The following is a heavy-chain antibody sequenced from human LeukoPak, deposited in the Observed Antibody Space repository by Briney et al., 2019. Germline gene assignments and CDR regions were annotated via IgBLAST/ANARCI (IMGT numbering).Heavy chain of an antibody. V-gene: IGHV3-21*01. CDR3: ARYYIIGSGSYSPPDFDY. CDR2: IRSSSSYI. D-gene: IGHD1-26*01. CDR1: GFTFSSQS. Sequence: GGSLRLSCAASGFTFSSQSRNWVRLAPGKGLEWVSSIRSSSSYIYYAHSVKGRFTISRDNAKNSLNLQMNSLRAEDTAVYYCARYYIIGSGSYSPPDFDYWGQGTLVTVSS. J-gene: IGHJ4*02.